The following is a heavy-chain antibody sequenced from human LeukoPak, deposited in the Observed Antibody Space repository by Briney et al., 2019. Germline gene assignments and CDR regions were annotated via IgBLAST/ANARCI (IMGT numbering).Heavy chain of an antibody. J-gene: IGHJ4*02. V-gene: IGHV4-34*01. CDR2: INHSGST. CDR1: GGSFSGYY. CDR3: ARGRWGSSGYYYYFDY. D-gene: IGHD3-22*01. Sequence: PSETLSLTCAVYGGSFSGYYWSWLRRPPGKGLEWIGEINHSGSTNYNPSLKSRVTISVDTSKNQFSLKLSSVTAADTAVYYCARGRWGSSGYYYYFDYWGQGTLVTVSS.